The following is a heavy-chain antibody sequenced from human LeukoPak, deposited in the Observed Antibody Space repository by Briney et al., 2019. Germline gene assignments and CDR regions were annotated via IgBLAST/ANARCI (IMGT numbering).Heavy chain of an antibody. CDR2: ISGSGGSK. Sequence: GGSLRLSCAASGVTFSSYAMSWVRQAPGKGLEWVADISGSGGSKYYADSVRGRFTISTDNSKNTLYLQMNSLRAEDTAVYYCAKDNYYRSGSYYVYWGQGTLVTVSS. D-gene: IGHD3-10*01. CDR1: GVTFSSYA. CDR3: AKDNYYRSGSYYVY. V-gene: IGHV3-23*01. J-gene: IGHJ4*02.